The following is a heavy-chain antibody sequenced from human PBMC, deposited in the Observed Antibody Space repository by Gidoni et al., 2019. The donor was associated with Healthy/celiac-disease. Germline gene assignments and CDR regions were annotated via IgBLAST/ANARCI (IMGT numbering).Heavy chain of an antibody. CDR1: GCSLSTSGMC. D-gene: IGHD4-17*01. J-gene: IGHJ4*02. V-gene: IGHV2-70*01. CDR3: ARMLNYGDYPDY. CDR2: IDWDDDK. Sequence: QVTLRESGPALVKPTQTLTLTCTFSGCSLSTSGMCVDWIRQPPWTALDWFALIDWDDDKYYSTSLKTRLTISKDNSKNQVVLTMTNMDPVDTATYYCARMLNYGDYPDYWGKGTLVTVSS.